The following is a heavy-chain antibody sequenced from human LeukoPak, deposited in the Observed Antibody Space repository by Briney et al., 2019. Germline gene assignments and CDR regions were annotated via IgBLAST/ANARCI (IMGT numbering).Heavy chain of an antibody. CDR3: ARSRHYYGSGRYNWFDP. Sequence: GESLKISCKGSGYSFTSYWIGWVRQMPGKGLEWMGIIYPDDSDTRYSPSFQGQVTISADKSISTAYLQWSSLKASDTAMYYCARSRHYYGSGRYNWFDPWGQGTLVTVSS. CDR1: GYSFTSYW. V-gene: IGHV5-51*01. D-gene: IGHD3-10*01. CDR2: IYPDDSDT. J-gene: IGHJ5*02.